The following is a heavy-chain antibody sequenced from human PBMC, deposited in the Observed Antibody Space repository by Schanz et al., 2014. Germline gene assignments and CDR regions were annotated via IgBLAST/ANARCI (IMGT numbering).Heavy chain of an antibody. Sequence: EVQLLESGGGLVQPGGSLRLSCAASGFTFSSYAMSWVRQAPGKGLEWVSAISGSGASTYYADSVKGRFTISRDNSNKTVDLQMNSLRAEDTAVYYCAKSQGSSFDSWGQGTLVTVSS. CDR3: AKSQGSSFDS. J-gene: IGHJ4*02. V-gene: IGHV3-23*01. CDR2: ISGSGAST. CDR1: GFTFSSYA. D-gene: IGHD6-13*01.